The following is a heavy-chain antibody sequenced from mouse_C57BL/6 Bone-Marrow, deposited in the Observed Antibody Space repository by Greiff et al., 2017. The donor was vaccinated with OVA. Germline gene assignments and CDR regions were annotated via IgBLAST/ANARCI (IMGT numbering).Heavy chain of an antibody. CDR2: IWRGGST. Sequence: QVQLQQSGPGLVQPSQSLSITCTVSGFSLTSYGVHWVRQSPGKGLEWLGVIWRGGSTDYNAAFMSRLSITKDNSKSQVFFKMNSLQADDTAIYYCAKKTRYGYDNYAMDYWGQGTSVTVSS. CDR1: GFSLTSYG. V-gene: IGHV2-5*01. D-gene: IGHD2-2*01. CDR3: AKKTRYGYDNYAMDY. J-gene: IGHJ4*01.